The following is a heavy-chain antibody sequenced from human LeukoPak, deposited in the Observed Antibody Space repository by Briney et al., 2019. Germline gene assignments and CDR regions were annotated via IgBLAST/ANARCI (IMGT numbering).Heavy chain of an antibody. J-gene: IGHJ1*01. Sequence: VASVKVSCKASGGTFSSYAISWVRQAPGQGLEWMGGIIPIFGTANYAQTFQGRVTITADESTSTAYMELSSLRSEDTAVYYCARGVTHYYDSSGKWRYFQHWGQGTLVTVSS. V-gene: IGHV1-69*01. CDR2: IIPIFGTA. CDR1: GGTFSSYA. CDR3: ARGVTHYYDSSGKWRYFQH. D-gene: IGHD3-22*01.